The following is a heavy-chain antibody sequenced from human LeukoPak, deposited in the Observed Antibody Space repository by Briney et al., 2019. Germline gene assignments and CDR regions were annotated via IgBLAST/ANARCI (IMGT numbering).Heavy chain of an antibody. Sequence: PGGSLRLSCAASGFTFSSYSMNWVRHTPGKGLEFVSSISSSSSYIYYADSVKSRFTISRDNAKNSLYLQMNSLRAEDPAVYYCARASGDVVVPAAMDYWGQGTLVTVSS. D-gene: IGHD2-2*01. CDR2: ISSSSSYI. J-gene: IGHJ4*02. CDR1: GFTFSSYS. CDR3: ARASGDVVVPAAMDY. V-gene: IGHV3-21*01.